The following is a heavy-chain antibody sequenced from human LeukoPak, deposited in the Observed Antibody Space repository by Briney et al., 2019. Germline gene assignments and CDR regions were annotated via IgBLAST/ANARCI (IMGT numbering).Heavy chain of an antibody. CDR3: AKASGWCSSTTCTILDY. Sequence: GGSLRLSCVASGFTFSSYAMSWVRQAPGKGLQWVSTIGGSGSGTYYADSAKGRFTISRDNSKNTLFLQMNSLRAEDTGVYYCAKASGWCSSTTCTILDYWGQGTLVTASS. J-gene: IGHJ4*02. V-gene: IGHV3-23*01. CDR2: IGGSGSGT. CDR1: GFTFSSYA. D-gene: IGHD6-13*01.